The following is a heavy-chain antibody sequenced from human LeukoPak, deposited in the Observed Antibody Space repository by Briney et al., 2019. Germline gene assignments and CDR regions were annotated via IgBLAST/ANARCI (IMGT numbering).Heavy chain of an antibody. V-gene: IGHV4-34*01. J-gene: IGHJ4*02. Sequence: SETLSLTCAVYGGSFSGYYWSWIRQPPGKGLEWIGEINHSGSTNYNPSLKNRVTISVDTSKNQFFLKLSSVTAADTAVYYCARLVYCSSTSCRNDYWGQGTLVTVSS. CDR3: ARLVYCSSTSCRNDY. CDR1: GGSFSGYY. CDR2: INHSGST. D-gene: IGHD2-2*01.